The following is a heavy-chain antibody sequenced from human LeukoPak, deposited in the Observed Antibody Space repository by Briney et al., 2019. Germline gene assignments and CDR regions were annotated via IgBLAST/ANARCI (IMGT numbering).Heavy chain of an antibody. V-gene: IGHV4-39*01. D-gene: IGHD4-17*01. Sequence: SETLSLTCTVSGGSISSSSYYWGWIRQPPGKGLEWIGSIYYSGSTYYNPSLKSRVTISVDTSKNQSSLKLSSVTAADTAVYYCARIAIYGDSDDYWGQGTLVTVSS. CDR3: ARIAIYGDSDDY. J-gene: IGHJ4*02. CDR2: IYYSGST. CDR1: GGSISSSSYY.